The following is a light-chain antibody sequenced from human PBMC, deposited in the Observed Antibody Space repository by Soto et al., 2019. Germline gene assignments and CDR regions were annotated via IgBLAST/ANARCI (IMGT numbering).Light chain of an antibody. J-gene: IGLJ2*01. CDR3: SSYSTISTHVI. CDR1: TNDIGNYNY. CDR2: DVS. Sequence: QSALTQPASVSGSPGQSITISCTGTTNDIGNYNYVSWYQHHPGKAPKLIVSDVSNRPSGVANRFSGSKSGNTASLSISGRQAEDEADYYCSSYSTISTHVIFGGGTQLAVL. V-gene: IGLV2-14*03.